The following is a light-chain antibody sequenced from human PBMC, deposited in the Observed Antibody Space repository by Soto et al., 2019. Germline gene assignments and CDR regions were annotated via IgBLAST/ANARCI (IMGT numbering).Light chain of an antibody. CDR3: QQYYDLPLT. J-gene: IGKJ4*01. V-gene: IGKV3-11*01. Sequence: EIVLTQSPATLSLSPGERATLSCRASQSVINYLAWYQQKPGQAPRLLISDASNRATGIPARFSGSGSGTDFTLTISSLQSEYFAVYYCQQYYDLPLTFGGGTKVEVK. CDR1: QSVINY. CDR2: DAS.